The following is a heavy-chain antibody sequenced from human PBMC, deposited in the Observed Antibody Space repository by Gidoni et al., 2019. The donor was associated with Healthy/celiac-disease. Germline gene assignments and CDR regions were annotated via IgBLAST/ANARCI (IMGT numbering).Heavy chain of an antibody. CDR3: AELNVDTAMVTDY. CDR2: ITHSGST. V-gene: IGHV4-34*01. D-gene: IGHD5-18*01. Sequence: QVQLQQWGAGLLKPSETLSLTCAVYGGSFSGYYWSWVRQPPGKGLEWSGEITHSGSTNYNPSLKMRVTISVDTSKNQFSLKLSSVTAADTAVYYCAELNVDTAMVTDYWGQGTLVTVSS. CDR1: GGSFSGYY. J-gene: IGHJ4*02.